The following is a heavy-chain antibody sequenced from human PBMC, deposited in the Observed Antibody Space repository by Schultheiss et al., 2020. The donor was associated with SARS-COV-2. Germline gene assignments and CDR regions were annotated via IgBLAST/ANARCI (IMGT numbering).Heavy chain of an antibody. CDR1: GFTVSSNY. D-gene: IGHD3-3*01. CDR3: AKVGPTYTIFGVVIDYYYYGMDV. J-gene: IGHJ6*02. CDR2: IYSGGST. V-gene: IGHV3-53*01. Sequence: GGSLRLSCAASGFTVSSNYMSWVRQAPGKGLEWVSVIYSGGSTYYADSVKGRFTISRDNSKNTLYLQMNSLRAEDTAVYYCAKVGPTYTIFGVVIDYYYYGMDVWGQGTLVTVSS.